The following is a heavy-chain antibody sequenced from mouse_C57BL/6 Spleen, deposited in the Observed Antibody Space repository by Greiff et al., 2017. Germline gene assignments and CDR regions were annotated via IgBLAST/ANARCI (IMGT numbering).Heavy chain of an antibody. CDR2: IDPSDSYT. CDR1: GYTFTSYW. J-gene: IGHJ2*01. Sequence: QVQLQQPGAELVMPGASVKLSCKASGYTFTSYWMHWVKQRPGQGLEWIGEIDPSDSYTNYNQKFKGKSTLAVDKSSSTAYMQLSSLTSETSEVYYCARMDVYPILGYWGQGTTLTVSS. D-gene: IGHD6-5*01. V-gene: IGHV1-69*01. CDR3: ARMDVYPILGY.